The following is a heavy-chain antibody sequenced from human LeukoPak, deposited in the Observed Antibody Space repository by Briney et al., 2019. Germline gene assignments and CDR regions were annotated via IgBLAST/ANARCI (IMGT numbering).Heavy chain of an antibody. CDR2: IKSKTDGGTT. Sequence: GGSLRLSCAASGFTFSNAWMSWVRQAPGKGLEWVGRIKSKTDGGTTDYAAPVKGRFTISRDDSKNTLYLQMNSLKTEDTAVYYCTIERSGITIFGVVGSAFDYWGQGTLVTVSS. D-gene: IGHD3-3*01. CDR3: TIERSGITIFGVVGSAFDY. J-gene: IGHJ4*02. V-gene: IGHV3-15*01. CDR1: GFTFSNAW.